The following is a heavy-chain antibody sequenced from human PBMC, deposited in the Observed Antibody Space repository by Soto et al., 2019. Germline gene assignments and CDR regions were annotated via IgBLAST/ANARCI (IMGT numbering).Heavy chain of an antibody. CDR1: GGSISSTGHY. J-gene: IGHJ4*02. CDR3: ARLMGVVTVDY. Sequence: QLQLQESGPGLVKPSETLSLTCSVSGGSISSTGHYWGWIRQPPGKGLEWIRNIYYAGSPYYNPSLKSRVTISVDTSKNHFSLALTSVTAADTAVYYCARLMGVVTVDYWGQGALVTVSS. V-gene: IGHV4-39*02. CDR2: IYYAGSP. D-gene: IGHD2-21*02.